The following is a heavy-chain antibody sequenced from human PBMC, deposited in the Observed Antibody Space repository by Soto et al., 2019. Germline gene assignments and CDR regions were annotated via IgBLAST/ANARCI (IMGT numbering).Heavy chain of an antibody. V-gene: IGHV3-73*02. CDR3: TARRDWTAVDPLDY. CDR2: IRNKGNNYAT. D-gene: IGHD5-18*01. Sequence: EVQLVESGGGLVQPGGSLKVSCAASGFTFSDSAMHWVRQASGKGLEWVGRIRNKGNNYATAYTASVKGRFTISRDDSQHTVYLQMNSLKIDDTAVYYCTARRDWTAVDPLDYWGLGTLVTVSS. CDR1: GFTFSDSA. J-gene: IGHJ4*02.